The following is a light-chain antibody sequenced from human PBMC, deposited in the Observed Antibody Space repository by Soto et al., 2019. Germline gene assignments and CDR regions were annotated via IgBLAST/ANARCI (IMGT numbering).Light chain of an antibody. J-gene: IGLJ1*01. Sequence: SYELTQPPSVSVAPGQTASITCGGENIGSRRVHWYQQRPGQAPVLIDYDDSGRPSGISERFSGSNSADTATLTITWAEVGDEAADHCRVWYHSTDHFVFGPGTKLTVL. CDR1: NIGSRR. V-gene: IGLV3-21*02. CDR2: DDS. CDR3: RVWYHSTDHFV.